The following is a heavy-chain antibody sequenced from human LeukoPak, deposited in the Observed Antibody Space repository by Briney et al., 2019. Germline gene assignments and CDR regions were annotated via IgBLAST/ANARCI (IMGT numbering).Heavy chain of an antibody. J-gene: IGHJ6*02. V-gene: IGHV4-39*01. CDR2: IYYSGST. D-gene: IGHD5-24*01. CDR1: GGSISSSSYY. CDR3: ARHIAPGDGYNYESYYYYYYGMDV. Sequence: PSETLSLTCTVSGGSISSSSYYWGWIRQPPGKGLEWIGSIYYSGSTYYNPSLKSRVTISVDTSKNQFSLKLSSVTAADTAMYYCARHIAPGDGYNYESYYYYYYGMDVWGQGTTVTVSS.